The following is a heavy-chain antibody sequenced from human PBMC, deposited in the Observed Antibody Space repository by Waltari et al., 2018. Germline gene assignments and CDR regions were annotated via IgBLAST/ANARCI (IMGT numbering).Heavy chain of an antibody. J-gene: IGHJ4*02. CDR2: IYSGGST. Sequence: EVQLVESGGGLIQPGGSLRLSCAASVFTVSTYYMRWVPQAPGKGLEWVSVIYSGGSTYDADSVKGRFTISRDNSKNTLYLQMNSLRAEDTAVYYCARDPEYGPDYWGQGTLVTVSS. D-gene: IGHD4-17*01. CDR1: VFTVSTYY. V-gene: IGHV3-53*01. CDR3: ARDPEYGPDY.